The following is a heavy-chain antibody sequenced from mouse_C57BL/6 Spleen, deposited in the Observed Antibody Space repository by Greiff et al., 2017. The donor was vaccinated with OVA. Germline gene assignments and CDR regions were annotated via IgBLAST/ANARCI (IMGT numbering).Heavy chain of an antibody. V-gene: IGHV1-18*01. Sequence: VQLQQSGPELVKPGASVKLPCKASGYTFTDYNMDWVKQSHGKSLEWIGDINPNNGGTIYNQKFKGKATLTVDKSSSPAYMELSSLTSEDTAVCNCAVERPYYFDYWGQGTTLTVSS. CDR2: INPNNGGT. J-gene: IGHJ2*01. CDR3: AVERPYYFDY. CDR1: GYTFTDYN.